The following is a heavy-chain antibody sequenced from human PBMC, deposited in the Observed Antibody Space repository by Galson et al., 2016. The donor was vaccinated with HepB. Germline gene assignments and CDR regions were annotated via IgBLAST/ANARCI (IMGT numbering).Heavy chain of an antibody. Sequence: QSGAEVKKPGESLQISCKGSGFNFTTYWIGWVRQMPGKGLEWMGIIFPGDSDTRYNPSFEGRVTISADTSTSTAYLQWGSLKTSDGAMYYCARHELHSNSWYMDSWGQGTLVTVSS. V-gene: IGHV5-51*01. CDR1: GFNFTTYW. J-gene: IGHJ4*02. D-gene: IGHD6-13*01. CDR3: ARHELHSNSWYMDS. CDR2: IFPGDSDT.